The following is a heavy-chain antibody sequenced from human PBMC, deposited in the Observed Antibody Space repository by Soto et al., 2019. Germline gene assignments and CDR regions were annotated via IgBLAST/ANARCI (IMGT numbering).Heavy chain of an antibody. V-gene: IGHV1-46*01. CDR2: INPTGSMT. J-gene: IGHJ3*02. Sequence: QVKLVQSGAEVKKPGASVKVSCKASGYSFITSYYMHWVRQAPGQGLEWMGIINPTGSMTTYSQRFQGSITMTREKSTSTDYMELTTLTSEDTAVYFCARDTGYDHDAFDIWGQGKMVTVSS. CDR3: ARDTGYDHDAFDI. CDR1: GYSFITSYY. D-gene: IGHD5-12*01.